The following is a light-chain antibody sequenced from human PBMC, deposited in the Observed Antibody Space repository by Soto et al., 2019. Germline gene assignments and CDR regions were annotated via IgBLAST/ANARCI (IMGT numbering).Light chain of an antibody. Sequence: SYELTQPPSVSVAPGQTARISCGGNNIESKSVHWYQQRPGQAPVLVVYDDSDRHSGIPERFSGSNSGNTATLTISSVYAGDEADYYCQAWDSGTDHWVFGGGTKLTVL. CDR1: NIESKS. J-gene: IGLJ3*02. V-gene: IGLV3-21*02. CDR3: QAWDSGTDHWV. CDR2: DDS.